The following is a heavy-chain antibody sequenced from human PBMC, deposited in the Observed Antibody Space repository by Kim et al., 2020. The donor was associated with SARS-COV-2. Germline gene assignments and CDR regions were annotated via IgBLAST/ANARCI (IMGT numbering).Heavy chain of an antibody. CDR1: GFTFSSYW. Sequence: GGSLRLSCAASGFTFSSYWMSWVRQAQGKGLEWVANIKQDGSEKYYVDSVKGRFTISRDNAKNSLYLQMNSLRAEDTAVYYCARHCDYGDYAFDYWGQGTLVTVSS. V-gene: IGHV3-7*01. J-gene: IGHJ4*02. D-gene: IGHD4-17*01. CDR3: ARHCDYGDYAFDY. CDR2: IKQDGSEK.